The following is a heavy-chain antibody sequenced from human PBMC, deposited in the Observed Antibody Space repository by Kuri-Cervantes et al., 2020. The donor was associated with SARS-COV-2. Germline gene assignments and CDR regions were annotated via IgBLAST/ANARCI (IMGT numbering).Heavy chain of an antibody. CDR3: ATPRGDFWSGYPHSFDY. D-gene: IGHD3-3*01. CDR2: MNPNSGNT. V-gene: IGHV1-8*02. Sequence: ASVKVSCKASGYTFTGYYMHWVRQAPGQGLEWMGWMNPNSGNTGYAQKFQGRVTMTRNTSISTAYMELSSLRSEDTAVYYCATPRGDFWSGYPHSFDYWGQGTLVTVSS. J-gene: IGHJ4*02. CDR1: GYTFTGYY.